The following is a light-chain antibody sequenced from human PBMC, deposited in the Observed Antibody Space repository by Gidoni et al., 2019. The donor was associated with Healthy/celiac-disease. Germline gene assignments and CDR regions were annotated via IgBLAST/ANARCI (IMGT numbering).Light chain of an antibody. CDR2: DAS. CDR1: QDIRNY. V-gene: IGKV1-33*01. Sequence: IQMTRSPSSLSASVGDRVTITCQASQDIRNYLNWYQQKPGKAPKLLIYDASNLETGVPSRFSGSGSGTDFTFTISSLQPEDIATYYCQQYDNLPFTFGPGTKVDIK. CDR3: QQYDNLPFT. J-gene: IGKJ3*01.